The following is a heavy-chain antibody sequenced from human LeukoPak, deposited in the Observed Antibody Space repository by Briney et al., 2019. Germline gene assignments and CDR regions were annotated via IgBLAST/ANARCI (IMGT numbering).Heavy chain of an antibody. CDR2: IKQDGSEK. CDR1: GFIFSNYG. V-gene: IGHV3-7*01. D-gene: IGHD3-9*01. Sequence: GGSLRLSCTASGFIFSNYGMNWVRQAPGKGLEWVANIKQDGSEKYYVDSVKGRFTISRDNAKNSLYLQMNSLRAEDTAVYYCARDEYYDILTGYDYYYGMDVWGQGTTVTVSS. CDR3: ARDEYYDILTGYDYYYGMDV. J-gene: IGHJ6*02.